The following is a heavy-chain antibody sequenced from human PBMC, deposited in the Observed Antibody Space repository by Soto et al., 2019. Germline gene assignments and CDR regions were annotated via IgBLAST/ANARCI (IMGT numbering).Heavy chain of an antibody. V-gene: IGHV1-69*01. CDR1: GGTFSTYA. CDR3: AADVGVSSRTFDY. Sequence: QVQLVQSGAEVRKPGSSVKVSCKASGGTFSTYAISWVRQAPGQGLEWMGGIIPIFGTANYAQKFQGRVTITADESTSTAYMELSRLTSEDTAVYYCAADVGVSSRTFDYWGQGSLVTVSS. D-gene: IGHD1-26*01. J-gene: IGHJ4*02. CDR2: IIPIFGTA.